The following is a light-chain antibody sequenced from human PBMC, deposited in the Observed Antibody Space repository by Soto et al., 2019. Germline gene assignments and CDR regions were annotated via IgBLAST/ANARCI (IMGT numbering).Light chain of an antibody. Sequence: QSALTQPASVSGSPGQSITISCTGTSSDVGSYNLVSWYQQHPGKAPKLMIYEVSKRPSGVYNRFSGSKSGNTASLTISGLQAEDEADYYCGSYAGSSINYVFVTGTKVNVL. CDR3: GSYAGSSINYV. CDR1: SSDVGSYNL. V-gene: IGLV2-23*02. J-gene: IGLJ1*01. CDR2: EVS.